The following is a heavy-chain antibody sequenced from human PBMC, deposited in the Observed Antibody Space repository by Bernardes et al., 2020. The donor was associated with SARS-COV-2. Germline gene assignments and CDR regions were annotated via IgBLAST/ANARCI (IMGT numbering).Heavy chain of an antibody. V-gene: IGHV3-23*05. CDR3: ATWLVDHFDY. D-gene: IGHD3-3*01. CDR1: GFIFRNSA. CDR2: IDGPTTNT. Sequence: WGTLPLSCAASGFIFRNSALSWIRQGPGTGLGWVSHIDGPTTNTHYADFVKGRFTISRDNSKSTVYLQMNSLRVEDTAVYYCATWLVDHFDYWGHGTPVTVSS. J-gene: IGHJ4*01.